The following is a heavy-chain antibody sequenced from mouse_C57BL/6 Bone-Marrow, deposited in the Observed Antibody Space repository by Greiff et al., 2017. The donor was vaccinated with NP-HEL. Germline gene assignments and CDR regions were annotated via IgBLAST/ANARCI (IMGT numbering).Heavy chain of an antibody. V-gene: IGHV14-2*01. J-gene: IGHJ1*03. CDR3: ARSDYYGSSHWYFDV. Sequence: VQLQQSGAELVKPGASVKLSCTASGFNIKDYYMHWVKQRTEQGLEWIGRIDPEDGENKYAPNFPGKATITADTSSNTAYLQLSSLTSEDTAVYDCARSDYYGSSHWYFDVWGTGTTVTVSS. D-gene: IGHD1-1*01. CDR2: IDPEDGEN. CDR1: GFNIKDYY.